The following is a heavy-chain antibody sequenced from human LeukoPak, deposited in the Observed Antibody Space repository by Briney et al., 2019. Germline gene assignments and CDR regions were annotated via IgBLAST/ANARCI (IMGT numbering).Heavy chain of an antibody. CDR2: ISSSGGTI. Sequence: GGSLRLSCAASGFTFRDYYMTWIRQAPGKGLEWVSYISSSGGTIYYADSVKGRFTISRDNSKNTLYLQMNSLRAEDTAVYYCVRDDDRPDNGLDYWGQGTLVTVSS. V-gene: IGHV3-11*04. D-gene: IGHD3-22*01. CDR3: VRDDDRPDNGLDY. CDR1: GFTFRDYY. J-gene: IGHJ4*02.